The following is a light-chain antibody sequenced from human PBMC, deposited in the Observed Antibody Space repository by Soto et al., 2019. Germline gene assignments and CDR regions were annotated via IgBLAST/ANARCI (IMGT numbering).Light chain of an antibody. V-gene: IGLV1-44*01. Sequence: QSVLTQTPSASGTPGQTGTISCSGSSSNIGLNTVNWYQQLPGTAPKLLIYTNNQRPAGVPDRFSGSKSGTSASLAISGLQSEDEADYYCAAWDDSLNGSVFGTGTKLTVL. CDR3: AAWDDSLNGSV. CDR2: TNN. CDR1: SSNIGLNT. J-gene: IGLJ1*01.